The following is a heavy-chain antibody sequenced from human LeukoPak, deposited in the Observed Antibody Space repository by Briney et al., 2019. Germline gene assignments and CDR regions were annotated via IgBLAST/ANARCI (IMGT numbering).Heavy chain of an antibody. CDR3: AVIEYGGKQRPDY. Sequence: PGRSLRLSCAASGFTFSSYGMHWVRQAPGKGLEWVAVIWYDGSNKYYADSVKGRFTISRDNSKNTLYLQMNSLRAEDTAVYYCAVIEYGGKQRPDYWGQGTLVTVSS. D-gene: IGHD4-23*01. CDR2: IWYDGSNK. V-gene: IGHV3-33*01. CDR1: GFTFSSYG. J-gene: IGHJ4*02.